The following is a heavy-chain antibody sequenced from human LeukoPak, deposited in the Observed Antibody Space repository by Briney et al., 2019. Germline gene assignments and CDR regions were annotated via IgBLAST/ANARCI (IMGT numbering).Heavy chain of an antibody. V-gene: IGHV4-38-2*01. J-gene: IGHJ5*02. CDR2: IYTSGST. Sequence: PSETLSLTCAVSGYSISSGYYWGWIRQPPGKGLEWIGRIYTSGSTNYNPSLKSRVTMSVDTSKNQFSLKLSSVTAADTAVYYCARGVRMVRGVSPFDPWGQGTLVTVSS. CDR3: ARGVRMVRGVSPFDP. CDR1: GYSISSGYY. D-gene: IGHD3-10*01.